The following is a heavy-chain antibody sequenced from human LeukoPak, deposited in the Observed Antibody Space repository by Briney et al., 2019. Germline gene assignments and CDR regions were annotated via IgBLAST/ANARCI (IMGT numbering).Heavy chain of an antibody. CDR3: ARATGWAFDY. CDR1: GYTFTSYC. J-gene: IGHJ4*02. Sequence: ASLKVSCTASGYTFTSYCMHWVRQAPGQGLEWMGWIKPNSGNTNYAHKLQGRFTMSRDTSISTVYMELSRLRSDDTAVYYCARATGWAFDYWGQGTLVTVSS. D-gene: IGHD6-19*01. CDR2: IKPNSGNT. V-gene: IGHV1-2*02.